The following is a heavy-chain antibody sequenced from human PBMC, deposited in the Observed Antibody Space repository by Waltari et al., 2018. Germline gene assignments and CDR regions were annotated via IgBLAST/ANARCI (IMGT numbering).Heavy chain of an antibody. D-gene: IGHD6-6*01. Sequence: EVQLVESGGGLVKPGGSLRLSCAASGFTFSSYSMHWVRQAPGKGLEWVSSISSSSSYIYYADSVKGRFTISRDNAKNSLYLQMNSLRAEDTAVYYCAREVLGGLVDYWGQGTLVTVSS. CDR3: AREVLGGLVDY. J-gene: IGHJ4*02. V-gene: IGHV3-21*01. CDR2: ISSSSSYI. CDR1: GFTFSSYS.